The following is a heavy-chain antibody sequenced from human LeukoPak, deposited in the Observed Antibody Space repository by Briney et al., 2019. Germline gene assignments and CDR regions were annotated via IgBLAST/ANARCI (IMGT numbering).Heavy chain of an antibody. CDR3: ARHWNAYYAPPLSGFDP. Sequence: GESLKISCKGFGYTFTNYWIAWVRQMPGKGLEWMGIIYPGDSDVRYSPSFQGQVTISADKSISTAYLQWSSLKASDTAMYYCARHWNAYYAPPLSGFDPWGQGTLVTVSS. J-gene: IGHJ5*02. V-gene: IGHV5-51*01. CDR2: IYPGDSDV. D-gene: IGHD2/OR15-2a*01. CDR1: GYTFTNYW.